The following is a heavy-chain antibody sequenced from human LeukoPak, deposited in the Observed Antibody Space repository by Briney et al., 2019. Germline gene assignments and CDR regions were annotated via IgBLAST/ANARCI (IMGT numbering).Heavy chain of an antibody. J-gene: IGHJ4*02. CDR1: GFTFSGYW. V-gene: IGHV3-74*01. CDR2: INSDGSST. D-gene: IGHD2-2*02. CDR3: ARDIPQGLSYFDY. Sequence: PGGSLRLSCAASGFTFSGYWMHWVRQAPGKGLVWVSRINSDGSSTSYADSVKGRSTISRDSAKNTLYLQMNSLRAEDTAVYYCARDIPQGLSYFDYWGQGTLVTVSS.